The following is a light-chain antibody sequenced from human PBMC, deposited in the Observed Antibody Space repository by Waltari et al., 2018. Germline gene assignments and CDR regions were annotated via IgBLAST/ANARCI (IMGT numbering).Light chain of an antibody. V-gene: IGKV4-1*01. CDR1: RSVLYQPNNKNY. CDR2: WAS. Sequence: DIVMTRSPDSLAVSLGERATINCKSSRSVLYQPNNKNYLAWYQQKPGQPPKLLIYWASIRESGVPERFSGSGSETEFTLTIDSLQAEDVAVYYCHQYYNTPFTFGPGTKVDIK. J-gene: IGKJ3*01. CDR3: HQYYNTPFT.